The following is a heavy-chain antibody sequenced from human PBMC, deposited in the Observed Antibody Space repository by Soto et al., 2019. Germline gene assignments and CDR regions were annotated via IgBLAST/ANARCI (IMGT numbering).Heavy chain of an antibody. CDR1: GFSFRSYA. D-gene: IGHD2-2*01. Sequence: QVQLVESGGGVVQPGRSLRLSCAASGFSFRSYAMHWVRQAPGKGLEWVAVMSYDGSDKDYADSVKGRFTISRDTSKNTLYLQMSSLRAEDTDVYYCARARLDTPALEYWGQGTLVTVSS. CDR2: MSYDGSDK. J-gene: IGHJ4*02. CDR3: ARARLDTPALEY. V-gene: IGHV3-30-3*01.